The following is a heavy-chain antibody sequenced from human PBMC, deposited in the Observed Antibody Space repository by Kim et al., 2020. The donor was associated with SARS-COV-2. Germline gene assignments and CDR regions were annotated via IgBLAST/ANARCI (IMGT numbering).Heavy chain of an antibody. Sequence: DGSETYYVDSVKGRSTISRDNAKNSVYLQMDRRRAGDTAVYYCATDGDGWGQGTTVTVSS. CDR2: DGSET. J-gene: IGHJ6*02. V-gene: IGHV3-7*03. CDR3: ATDGDG.